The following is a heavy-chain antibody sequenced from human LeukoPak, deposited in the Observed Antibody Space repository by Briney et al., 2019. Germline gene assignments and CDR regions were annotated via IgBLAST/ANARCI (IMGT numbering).Heavy chain of an antibody. CDR3: ARDRAMAAFDY. V-gene: IGHV3-48*03. CDR1: GFTFSSYG. CDR2: ISSSGSTI. J-gene: IGHJ4*02. Sequence: PGGSLRLSCAASGFTFSSYGMNWVRQAPGKGLEWVSYISSSGSTIYYADSVKGRFTISRDNAKNSLYLQMNSLRAEDTAVYYCARDRAMAAFDYWGQGTLVTVSS. D-gene: IGHD5-18*01.